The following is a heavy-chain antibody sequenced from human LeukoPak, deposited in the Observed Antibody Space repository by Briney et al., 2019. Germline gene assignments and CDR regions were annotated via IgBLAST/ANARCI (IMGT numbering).Heavy chain of an antibody. Sequence: GGSLRLSCAASGFTFSSYAMSWVRQAPGKGPEWVSAISGSGGSTDYADSVRGRFTISRDNSKNTLYLQMNSLRAEDTAVYYCARDRDYYGSGSYSYYYYGMDVWGQGTTVTVSS. J-gene: IGHJ6*02. V-gene: IGHV3-23*01. CDR2: ISGSGGST. D-gene: IGHD3-10*01. CDR3: ARDRDYYGSGSYSYYYYGMDV. CDR1: GFTFSSYA.